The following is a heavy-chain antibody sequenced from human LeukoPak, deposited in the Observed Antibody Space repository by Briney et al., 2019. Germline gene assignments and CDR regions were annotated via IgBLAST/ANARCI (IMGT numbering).Heavy chain of an antibody. J-gene: IGHJ6*03. V-gene: IGHV1-69*05. CDR1: GYTFTSYD. CDR3: ARVDRYYFYLDV. Sequence: SVKVSCKASGYTFTSYDINWVRQATGQGLEWMGGIIPIFRTPNYAQKFQGRVTITTDESTSTAYMELSSLKSEDTAIYYCARVDRYYFYLDVWGKGTTVTVSS. CDR2: IIPIFRTP.